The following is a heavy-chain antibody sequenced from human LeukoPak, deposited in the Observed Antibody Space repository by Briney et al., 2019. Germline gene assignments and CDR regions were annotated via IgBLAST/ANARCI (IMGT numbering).Heavy chain of an antibody. CDR3: ARASAXSGXWXXXXFKF. V-gene: IGHV4-59*01. CDR1: GGSIRSDY. J-gene: IGHJ4*02. D-gene: IGHD3-10*01. Sequence: SETLSLTCTVSGGSIRSDYWSWIRQPPGKGLEWIGSIYYTGSTTYNPSLQSRVIILVDTSKNQFSLKLRSVTAADTAVYYCARASAXSGXWXXXXFKFWGQGALVTVS. CDR2: IYYTGST.